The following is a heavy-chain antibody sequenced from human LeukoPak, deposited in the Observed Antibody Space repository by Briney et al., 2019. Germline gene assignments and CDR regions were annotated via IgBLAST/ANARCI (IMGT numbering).Heavy chain of an antibody. CDR1: GGSFSGYY. V-gene: IGHV4-34*01. CDR3: ARSAPVAAAGTEGYFDY. D-gene: IGHD6-13*01. Sequence: PSETLSLTCAVYGGSFSGYYWSWIRQPPGKGLEWIGEINHSGSTNYNPSLKSRVTISVDTSKNQFSLKLSSVTAADTAVYYCARSAPVAAAGTEGYFDYWGQGTLVTVSS. CDR2: INHSGST. J-gene: IGHJ4*02.